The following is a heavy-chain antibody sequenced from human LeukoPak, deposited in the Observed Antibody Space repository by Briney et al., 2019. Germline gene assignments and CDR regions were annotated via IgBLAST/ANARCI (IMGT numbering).Heavy chain of an antibody. J-gene: IGHJ3*02. V-gene: IGHV3-21*01. D-gene: IGHD3-22*01. CDR3: ARDGITMISGAFDI. Sequence: GGSLRLSCAASGFTFSSYSMNWVRQAPGKGLEWVSSISSSSSYVYYADSVKGRFTISRDSAKNSLYLQMNSLKAEDTAVYYCARDGITMISGAFDIWGQGTMVTVSS. CDR1: GFTFSSYS. CDR2: ISSSSSYV.